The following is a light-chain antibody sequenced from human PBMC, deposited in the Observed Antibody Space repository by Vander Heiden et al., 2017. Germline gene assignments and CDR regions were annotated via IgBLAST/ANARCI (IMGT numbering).Light chain of an antibody. V-gene: IGLV2-23*02. Sequence: QSALTQPASVSVSPGQSITISCTGANSNVGSYRLVSWYQQHPDKAPKLVIHAVSQRPSGVSNRFSGSKSGNTASLTISGLQVEDEADYYCSSYGGSNTWVFGGGTKVTVL. CDR1: NSNVGSYRL. CDR3: SSYGGSNTWV. J-gene: IGLJ2*01. CDR2: AVS.